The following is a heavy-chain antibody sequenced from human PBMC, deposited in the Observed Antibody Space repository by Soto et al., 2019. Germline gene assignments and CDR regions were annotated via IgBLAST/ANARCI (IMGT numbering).Heavy chain of an antibody. D-gene: IGHD3-22*01. Sequence: GASVKVSCKASGGTFSSYTISWVRQAPGQGLEWMGRIIPILGIANYAQKFQGRVTITADKSTSTAHMELSSLRSEDTAVYYCARDQDYYDSSGYPTIMGYWGQGTLVTVSS. J-gene: IGHJ4*02. CDR2: IIPILGIA. CDR1: GGTFSSYT. V-gene: IGHV1-69*04. CDR3: ARDQDYYDSSGYPTIMGY.